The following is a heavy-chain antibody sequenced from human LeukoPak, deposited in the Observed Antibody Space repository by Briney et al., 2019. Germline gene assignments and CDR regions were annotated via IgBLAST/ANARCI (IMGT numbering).Heavy chain of an antibody. D-gene: IGHD1-26*01. Sequence: SETLSLTCTVSGVSINTYYASWIRQAPGKGLEFIGFIYNGGNTNYNPSLNSRATISVDTSNNQFSLRLTSVTAADTAMYYCAAGPWELDFWGQGTLVTVSS. CDR3: AAGPWELDF. V-gene: IGHV4-4*09. CDR1: GVSINTYY. CDR2: IYNGGNT. J-gene: IGHJ4*02.